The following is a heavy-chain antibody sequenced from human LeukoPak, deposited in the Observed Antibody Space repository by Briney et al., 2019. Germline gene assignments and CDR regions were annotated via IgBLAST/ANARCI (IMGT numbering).Heavy chain of an antibody. D-gene: IGHD3-16*01. V-gene: IGHV3-13*01. CDR2: IDTAGDT. J-gene: IGHJ3*02. CDR3: ARVGARHSFDI. Sequence: PGGSLRLSCAASGFTFSSYSLNWVRQAPGKGLEWVSTIDTAGDTYYGDSVKGRFNISRENAKNSLYLQMNSLRAGDTAVYYCARVGARHSFDIWGQGTMVTVSS. CDR1: GFTFSSYS.